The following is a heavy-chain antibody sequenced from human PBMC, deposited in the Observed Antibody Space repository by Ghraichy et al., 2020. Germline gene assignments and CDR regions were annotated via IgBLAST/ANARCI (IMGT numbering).Heavy chain of an antibody. V-gene: IGHV4-34*01. J-gene: IGHJ4*02. CDR2: INHSGST. CDR3: ARGRGGHNY. Sequence: SQTLSLTCAVYGGSFSGYYWSWIRQPPGKGLEWIGEINHSGSTNYNPSLKSRVTISVDTSKNQFSLKLSSVTAADTAVYYCARGRGGHNYWGQGTLVTVSS. D-gene: IGHD3-16*01. CDR1: GGSFSGYY.